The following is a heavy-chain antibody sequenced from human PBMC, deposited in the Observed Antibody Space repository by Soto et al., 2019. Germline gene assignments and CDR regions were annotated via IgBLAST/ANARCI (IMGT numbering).Heavy chain of an antibody. D-gene: IGHD6-19*01. CDR2: IFQSWST. CDR3: ARGRGRYSSGWSWFDP. Sequence: PPQTLSLTCSVPGGTIRGPDWCTCVRQPPGKGLEWIGEIFQSWSTNYTPSLESRVTISVDKSKNQFSLTLTSVTAADTAVYFCARGRGRYSSGWSWFDPWGQGILVTVSS. CDR1: GGTIRGPDW. V-gene: IGHV4-4*01. J-gene: IGHJ5*02.